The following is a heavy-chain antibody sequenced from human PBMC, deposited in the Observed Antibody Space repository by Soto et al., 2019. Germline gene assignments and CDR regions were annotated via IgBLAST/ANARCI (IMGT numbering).Heavy chain of an antibody. V-gene: IGHV3-53*04. D-gene: IGHD6-19*01. J-gene: IGHJ4*02. Sequence: EVQLVESGGGLVQPGGSLRLSCAASGFTVSTNYMSWVRQAPGKGLEWVSVIYSGGSTYYADSVKGRFTISRHSSKNMLYLQMNSLRTDDTAVYYCARAGEQWLAPDYWGQGTLVTVSS. CDR3: ARAGEQWLAPDY. CDR2: IYSGGST. CDR1: GFTVSTNY.